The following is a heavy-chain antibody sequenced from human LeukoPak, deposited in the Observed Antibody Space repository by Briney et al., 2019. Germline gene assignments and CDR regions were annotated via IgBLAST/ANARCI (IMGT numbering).Heavy chain of an antibody. V-gene: IGHV4-59*01. D-gene: IGHD4-11*01. CDR3: ARSTTGVDYYYYYGMDV. CDR1: GGSFSGYY. CDR2: IYYSGST. J-gene: IGHJ6*02. Sequence: SETLSLTCAVYGGSFSGYYWSWIRQPPGKGLEWIGYIYYSGSTNYNPSLKSRVTISVDTSKNQFSLKLSSVTAADTAVYYCARSTTGVDYYYYYGMDVWGQGTTVTVSS.